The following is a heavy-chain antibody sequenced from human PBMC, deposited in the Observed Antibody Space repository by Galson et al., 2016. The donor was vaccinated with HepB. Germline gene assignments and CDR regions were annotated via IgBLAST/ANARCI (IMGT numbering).Heavy chain of an antibody. CDR2: ISSNSMIT. J-gene: IGHJ4*01. Sequence: SLRLSCAASGFMFSDHYMAWIRQAPGKGLGWISYISSNSMITYYADSVKGRFTISRDNAKDSLFLEMDSLRADDTAVYYCAREGAWEERFDFWGRGTLVTVSS. CDR3: AREGAWEERFDF. CDR1: GFMFSDHY. D-gene: IGHD1-26*01. V-gene: IGHV3-11*01.